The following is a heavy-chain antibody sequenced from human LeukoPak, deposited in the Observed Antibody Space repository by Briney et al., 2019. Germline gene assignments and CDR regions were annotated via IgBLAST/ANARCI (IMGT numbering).Heavy chain of an antibody. CDR1: GFTFSSPA. J-gene: IGHJ4*02. V-gene: IGHV3-23*01. CDR3: AKDSPVATW. D-gene: IGHD1-26*01. Sequence: GESLRLSCAASGFTFSSPAMSWVRQTPGKGLEWVSSITPSGDGTYYAASVKGRFTTSRDNSKNTLYLQMDSLRADDTAKYYCAKDSPVATWWGQGTLVTVSS. CDR2: ITPSGDGT.